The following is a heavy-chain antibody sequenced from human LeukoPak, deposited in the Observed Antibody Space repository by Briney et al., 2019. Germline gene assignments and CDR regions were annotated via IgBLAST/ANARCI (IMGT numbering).Heavy chain of an antibody. V-gene: IGHV3-33*01. CDR2: IWYDGSNK. CDR1: GFTFSSYG. CDR3: ARDELGEWSSSSADY. D-gene: IGHD6-6*01. J-gene: IGHJ4*02. Sequence: PGGALRLSCAASGFTFSSYGMHWVRLAPGKGREWVAVIWYDGSNKYYADSVKGRFTISRDNSKNTLYLQMNSLRAEDTAVYYCARDELGEWSSSSADYWGQGTLVTVSS.